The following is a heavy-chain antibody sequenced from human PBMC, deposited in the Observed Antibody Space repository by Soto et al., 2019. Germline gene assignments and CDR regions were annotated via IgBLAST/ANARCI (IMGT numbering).Heavy chain of an antibody. D-gene: IGHD3-10*01. V-gene: IGHV4-59*08. J-gene: IGHJ6*02. CDR3: ARHVITMVRGVTHYYYYGMDV. CDR1: GGSLSSYY. CDR2: IYYSGST. Sequence: SETLSLTCVVSGGSLSSYYWSWIRQPPGEGLEWIGYIYYSGSTNYNPSLKSRVTISVDTSKNQFSLKLSSVTAADTAVYYCARHVITMVRGVTHYYYYGMDVWGQGTTVT.